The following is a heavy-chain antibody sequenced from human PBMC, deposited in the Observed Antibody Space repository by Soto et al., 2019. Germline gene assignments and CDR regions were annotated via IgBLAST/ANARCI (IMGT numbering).Heavy chain of an antibody. CDR2: IYAGGNT. Sequence: GGSLRLSCAASGFSVTSNYMTWVRQAPGKGLECVSVIYAGGNTYYPDSVKGRFTISSDNSKNTLFLQMNNLRAEDTAVYYCARVTTFYDILTSSYALNYFDYWGQGTRVTRLL. V-gene: IGHV3-53*01. CDR3: ARVTTFYDILTSSYALNYFDY. J-gene: IGHJ4*02. D-gene: IGHD3-9*01. CDR1: GFSVTSNY.